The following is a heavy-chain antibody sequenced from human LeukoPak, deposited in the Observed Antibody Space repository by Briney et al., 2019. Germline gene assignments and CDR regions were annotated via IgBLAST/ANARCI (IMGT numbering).Heavy chain of an antibody. V-gene: IGHV4-4*09. CDR1: GGSISSYY. Sequence: SETLSLTCTVSGGSISSYYWSWIRQPPGKGLEWIGYIYTSGSTNYNPSLKSRLTISVDTSKNQFSLKLSSVTAADTAVYYCARLISGYRDYWGQGTLVTVSS. CDR3: ARLISGYRDY. D-gene: IGHD3-22*01. J-gene: IGHJ4*02. CDR2: IYTSGST.